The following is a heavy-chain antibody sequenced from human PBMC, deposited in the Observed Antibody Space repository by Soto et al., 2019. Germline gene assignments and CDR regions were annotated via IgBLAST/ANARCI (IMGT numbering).Heavy chain of an antibody. D-gene: IGHD4-17*01. V-gene: IGHV4-31*03. CDR3: ARDQWDYGGNSYYYYGMDV. Sequence: PSGTLSLTCTVCGGCISSGGYYWSWIRQHPGRGLEWIGYIYYSGSTYYNPSLKSRVTISVDTSKNQFSLKLSSVTAADTAVYYCARDQWDYGGNSYYYYGMDVWGQGPTVTVSS. J-gene: IGHJ6*02. CDR2: IYYSGST. CDR1: GGCISSGGYY.